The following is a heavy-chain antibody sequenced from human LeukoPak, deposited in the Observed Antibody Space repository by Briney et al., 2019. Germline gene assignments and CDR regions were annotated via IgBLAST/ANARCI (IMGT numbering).Heavy chain of an antibody. CDR1: GYSFTSNW. CDR3: ARLNCSGGSCYSYGMDV. CDR2: IYPGDSDT. V-gene: IGHV5-51*01. Sequence: PGESLKISCRGSGYSFTSNWIGWVRQMPGKGLEWMGIIYPGDSDTRYSPSFQGQVTISADKSISTAYLQWSSLKASDTAMYYCARLNCSGGSCYSYGMDVWGQGTTVTVSS. J-gene: IGHJ6*02. D-gene: IGHD2-15*01.